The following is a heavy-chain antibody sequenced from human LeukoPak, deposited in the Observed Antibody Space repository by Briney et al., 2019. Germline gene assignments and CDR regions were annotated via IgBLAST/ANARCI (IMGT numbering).Heavy chain of an antibody. CDR2: IYYSGST. D-gene: IGHD6-13*01. V-gene: IGHV4-39*07. CDR3: ARVGSSSWYDLGNWFDP. J-gene: IGHJ5*02. CDR1: GGSISSSSYY. Sequence: PSETLSLTCTVSGGSISSSSYYWGWIRQPPGKGLEWIGSIYYSGSTYYNPSLKSRVTISVDTSKNQFSLKLSSVTAADTAVYYCARVGSSSWYDLGNWFDPWGQGTLVTVSS.